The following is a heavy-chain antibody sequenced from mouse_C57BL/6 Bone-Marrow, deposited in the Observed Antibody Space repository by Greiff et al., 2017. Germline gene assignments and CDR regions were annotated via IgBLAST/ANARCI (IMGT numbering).Heavy chain of an antibody. V-gene: IGHV14-4*01. J-gene: IGHJ3*01. CDR1: GFNIKDDY. CDR2: IDPENGDT. CDR3: TGCLGFAY. Sequence: VQLQQSGAELVRPGASVKLSCTASGFNIKDDYMHWVKQRPEQGLEWIGWIDPENGDTEYASKFQGKATITADTSSNTAYLQLSSLTSEDTAVYYCTGCLGFAYWGQGTLVTVSA.